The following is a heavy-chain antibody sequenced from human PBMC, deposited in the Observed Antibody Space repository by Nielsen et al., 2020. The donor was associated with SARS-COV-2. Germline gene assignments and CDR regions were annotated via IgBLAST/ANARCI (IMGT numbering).Heavy chain of an antibody. V-gene: IGHV4-31*02. D-gene: IGHD5-24*01. Sequence: WIRQPPGKGLEWIGYIYYSGSTYYNPSLKSRVTISVDTSKNQFSLKLSSVTAADTAVYYCARWWLQHYGGEIDYWGQGTLVTVSS. CDR3: ARWWLQHYGGEIDY. J-gene: IGHJ4*02. CDR2: IYYSGST.